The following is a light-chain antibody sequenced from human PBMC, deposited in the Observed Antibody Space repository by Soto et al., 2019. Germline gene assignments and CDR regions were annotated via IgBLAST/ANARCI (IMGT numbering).Light chain of an antibody. V-gene: IGKV1-5*03. Sequence: DIQMTQSPSTLSASVGDRVTITCRASQSISSWLAWYQQKPGKAPKLLIYKASSLESGVPSRFSGSGSGTEFTLTISSLQPDDFATYYCHQYNSYLWKFGQGNNVEIK. CDR3: HQYNSYLWK. CDR2: KAS. CDR1: QSISSW. J-gene: IGKJ1*01.